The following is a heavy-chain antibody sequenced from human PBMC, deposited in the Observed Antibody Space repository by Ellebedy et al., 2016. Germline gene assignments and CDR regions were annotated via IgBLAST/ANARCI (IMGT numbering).Heavy chain of an antibody. Sequence: GGSLRLXXAASGFTFSSYAMSWVRQAPGKGLEWVSSISSSSSYIYYADSVKGRFTISRDNAKNSLYLQMNSLRDEDTAVYYCARASEYCSSTSCYRYYFDYWGQGTLVTVSS. CDR2: ISSSSSYI. CDR1: GFTFSSYA. CDR3: ARASEYCSSTSCYRYYFDY. V-gene: IGHV3-21*01. J-gene: IGHJ4*02. D-gene: IGHD2-2*01.